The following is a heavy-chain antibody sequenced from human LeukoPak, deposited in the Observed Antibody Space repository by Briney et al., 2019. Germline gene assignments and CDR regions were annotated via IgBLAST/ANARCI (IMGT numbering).Heavy chain of an antibody. J-gene: IGHJ5*02. V-gene: IGHV4-38-2*01. D-gene: IGHD6-19*01. CDR1: GYSINSDSY. Sequence: SETLSLTCAVSGYSINSDSYWGWIRQPPGKGLEWIGSVYHSGSTYYNASLKSRITISVDTSKNQFSLKLSSVTAADTAAYYCARNNSGSDWFDPWGQGTLVTVSS. CDR3: ARNNSGSDWFDP. CDR2: VYHSGST.